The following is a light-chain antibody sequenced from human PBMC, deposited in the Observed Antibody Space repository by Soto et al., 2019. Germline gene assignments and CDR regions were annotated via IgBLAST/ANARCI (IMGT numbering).Light chain of an antibody. CDR1: QSLTNSF. CDR3: QQYGSSPQT. CDR2: DTS. Sequence: EFVLTQSPGTLSLSPGERATLSCRASQSLTNSFIAWYQQKPGQAPRLLIYDTSSRASGIPDRFSGSGSGTDFTLTISRLEPEDFAVYYCQQYGSSPQTFGQGTKVDIK. J-gene: IGKJ1*01. V-gene: IGKV3-20*01.